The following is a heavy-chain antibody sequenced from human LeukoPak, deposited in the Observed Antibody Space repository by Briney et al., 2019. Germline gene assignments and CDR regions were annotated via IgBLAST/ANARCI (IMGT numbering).Heavy chain of an antibody. V-gene: IGHV1-8*01. CDR3: AREDPYCSSTSCYTGS. CDR2: TNPNSGKT. CDR1: GYTFSTYD. Sequence: GASVKVSCKASGYTFSTYDINWVRQATGQGLEWMGWTNPNSGKTGYAQKFQGRVTMTTNTSISTAYMELNSLRAEDTAVYYCAREDPYCSSTSCYTGSWGQGTLVTVSS. D-gene: IGHD2-2*02. J-gene: IGHJ4*02.